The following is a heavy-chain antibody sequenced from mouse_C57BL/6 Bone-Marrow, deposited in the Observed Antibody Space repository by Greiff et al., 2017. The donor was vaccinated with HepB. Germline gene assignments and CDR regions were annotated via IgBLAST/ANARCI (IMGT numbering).Heavy chain of an antibody. CDR2: IDPSDSYT. D-gene: IGHD4-1*01. Sequence: QVQLQQPGAELVRPGTSVKLSCKASGYTFTSYWMHWVKQRPGQGLEWIGVIDPSDSYTNYNQKFKGKATLTADTSSSTAYMQLSSLTSEDSAVYYCARDWGYFDYWGQGTTLTVSS. CDR3: ARDWGYFDY. J-gene: IGHJ2*01. CDR1: GYTFTSYW. V-gene: IGHV1-59*01.